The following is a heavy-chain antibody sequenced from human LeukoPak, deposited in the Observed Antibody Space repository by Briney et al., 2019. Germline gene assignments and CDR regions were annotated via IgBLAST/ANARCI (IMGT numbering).Heavy chain of an antibody. V-gene: IGHV3-48*04. CDR3: ARDLDSGNYFFAY. CDR1: GSSFGSYG. CDR2: ISGNGGTT. Sequence: GGSLRLSCAASGSSFGSYGLSWVRQAPGKGPQWVSYISGNGGTTHYADSVEGRFTISRDNAKNSLYLQMSSLRAEDTAVYYCARDLDSGNYFFAYWGQGTPVTVSS. D-gene: IGHD3-22*01. J-gene: IGHJ4*02.